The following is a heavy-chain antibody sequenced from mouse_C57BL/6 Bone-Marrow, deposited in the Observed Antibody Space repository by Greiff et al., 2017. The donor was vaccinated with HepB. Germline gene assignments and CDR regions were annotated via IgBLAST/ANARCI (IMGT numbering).Heavy chain of an antibody. V-gene: IGHV1-61*01. CDR3: ARTPGDGGYFDV. CDR2: IYPSDSET. J-gene: IGHJ1*03. CDR1: GYTFTSYW. D-gene: IGHD3-2*02. Sequence: QVQLQQPRAELVRPGSSVKLSCKASGYTFTSYWMDWVKQRPGQGLEWIGNIYPSDSETHYNQKFKDKATLTVDKSSSTAYMQLSSLTSEDSAVYYCARTPGDGGYFDVWGTGTTVTVSA.